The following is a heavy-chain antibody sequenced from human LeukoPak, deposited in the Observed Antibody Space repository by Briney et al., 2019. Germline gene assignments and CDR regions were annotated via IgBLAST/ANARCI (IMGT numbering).Heavy chain of an antibody. CDR3: AVSLWSGYNWFDP. CDR1: GGSISSSSYY. D-gene: IGHD3-3*01. Sequence: SETLSLTCTVSGGSISSSSYYWGWIRQPPGKGLEWIGSIYYSGSTYYNPSLKSRVTISVDTSKNQFSLKLSSVTAADTAVYYCAVSLWSGYNWFDPWGQGTLVTVSS. J-gene: IGHJ5*02. V-gene: IGHV4-39*07. CDR2: IYYSGST.